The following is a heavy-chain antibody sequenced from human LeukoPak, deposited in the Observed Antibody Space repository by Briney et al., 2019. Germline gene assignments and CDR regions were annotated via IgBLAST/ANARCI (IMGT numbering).Heavy chain of an antibody. CDR3: AREDSSGWYPNWFDP. Sequence: ASVKVSCKASGYTFTSYGISWVRQAPGQGLEWMGWISAYNGNTNYAQKLQGRVTMTTDTSTSTAYMELRSLRYDDTAVYYCAREDSSGWYPNWFDPWGQGTLVTVSS. V-gene: IGHV1-18*01. J-gene: IGHJ5*02. CDR2: ISAYNGNT. D-gene: IGHD6-19*01. CDR1: GYTFTSYG.